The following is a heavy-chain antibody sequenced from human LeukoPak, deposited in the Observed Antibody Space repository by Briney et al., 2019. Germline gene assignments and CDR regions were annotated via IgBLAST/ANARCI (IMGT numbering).Heavy chain of an antibody. V-gene: IGHV3-23*01. J-gene: IGHJ4*02. D-gene: IGHD3-10*01. Sequence: AGGSLRLSCAASGFTFGSYAMSWVRQAPGKGLEWVSAISGSGGSAYYADSVKGRFTISRDNSNNTLYVQMNSLRAEDTAVYYCAKDRFRGYSGSGSPFDYWGQGSLVTVSS. CDR2: ISGSGGSA. CDR3: AKDRFRGYSGSGSPFDY. CDR1: GFTFGSYA.